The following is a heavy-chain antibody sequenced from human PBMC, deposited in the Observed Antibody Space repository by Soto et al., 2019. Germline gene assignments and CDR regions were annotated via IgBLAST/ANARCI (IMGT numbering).Heavy chain of an antibody. Sequence: SETLSLTCTVSGGSISSYYWSWIRQPPGKGLEWIGYIYYSGSTNYNPSLKSRVTISVDTSKNQFSLKLSSVTAADTAVYYCARVSRGYYYDSSGDIDYWGQGTRV. D-gene: IGHD3-22*01. J-gene: IGHJ4*02. V-gene: IGHV4-59*01. CDR3: ARVSRGYYYDSSGDIDY. CDR1: GGSISSYY. CDR2: IYYSGST.